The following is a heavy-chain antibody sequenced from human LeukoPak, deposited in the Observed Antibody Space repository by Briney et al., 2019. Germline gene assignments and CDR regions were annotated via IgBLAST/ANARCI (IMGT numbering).Heavy chain of an antibody. Sequence: PGGSLRLSCAASGFTFSSYWMSWVRQAPGKGLEWVANIKQDGSEKNCVDSVRGRFTISRDNAKNSLYLQMNSLRAEDTAVYSCTRDRQGPKLYEMHVWGQGTTVTVSS. CDR3: TRDRQGPKLYEMHV. CDR1: GFTFSSYW. J-gene: IGHJ6*02. CDR2: IKQDGSEK. V-gene: IGHV3-7*01. D-gene: IGHD3-10*01.